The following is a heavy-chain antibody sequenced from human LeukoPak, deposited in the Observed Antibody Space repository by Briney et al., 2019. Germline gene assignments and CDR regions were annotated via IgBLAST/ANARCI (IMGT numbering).Heavy chain of an antibody. D-gene: IGHD6-19*01. Sequence: PGRSLRLSWAASGFNFSRYGMHWVRQAPGKGLELVAVISSDESNKYYADSVKGRFTISRDNSKNTLYLQMNSVRAEDTAVYYCAKGHSSGWYSIEFWGQGTLVTVSS. J-gene: IGHJ4*02. CDR2: ISSDESNK. CDR3: AKGHSSGWYSIEF. V-gene: IGHV3-30*18. CDR1: GFNFSRYG.